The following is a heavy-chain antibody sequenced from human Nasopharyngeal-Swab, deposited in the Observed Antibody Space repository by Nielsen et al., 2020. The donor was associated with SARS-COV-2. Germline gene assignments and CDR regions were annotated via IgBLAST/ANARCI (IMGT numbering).Heavy chain of an antibody. V-gene: IGHV3-23*01. CDR3: AKDEGEGGGDY. CDR2: ISGGGGST. Sequence: GESLKISCAASGFTFSSYAMSWVRQAPGKGLEWVSAISGGGGSTYYADSVKGRFTISRDNSKNTLYLQMNSLRAEDTAVYYCAKDEGEGGGDYWGQGTLVTVSS. J-gene: IGHJ4*02. CDR1: GFTFSSYA. D-gene: IGHD3-16*01.